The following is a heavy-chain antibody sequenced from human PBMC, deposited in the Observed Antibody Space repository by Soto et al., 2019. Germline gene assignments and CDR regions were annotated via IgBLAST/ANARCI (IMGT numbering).Heavy chain of an antibody. CDR2: IYYSGST. J-gene: IGHJ4*02. CDR3: ARVSSSWYYFDY. V-gene: IGHV4-39*01. CDR1: GGSISSSSYY. Sequence: SETLSLTCTASGGSISSSSYYWGWIRQPPGKGLEWIGSIYYSGSTYYNPSLKSRVTISVDTSKNQFSLKLSSVTAADTAVYYCARVSSSWYYFDYWGRGTLVTSPQ. D-gene: IGHD6-13*01.